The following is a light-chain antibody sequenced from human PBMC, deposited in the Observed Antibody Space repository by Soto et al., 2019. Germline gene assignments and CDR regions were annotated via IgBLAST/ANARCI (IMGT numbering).Light chain of an antibody. V-gene: IGKV3-20*01. CDR1: QSVSSSY. J-gene: IGKJ2*01. Sequence: EIVLTQSPGTLSLSPGERATLSCRASQSVSSSYLAWYQQKPGQAPRLLIYGAASRATGSPDRSSGSGSGTVFTLTISRREAEDVALYYCQRYASSPVYSFGRGTKLEIK. CDR2: GAA. CDR3: QRYASSPVYS.